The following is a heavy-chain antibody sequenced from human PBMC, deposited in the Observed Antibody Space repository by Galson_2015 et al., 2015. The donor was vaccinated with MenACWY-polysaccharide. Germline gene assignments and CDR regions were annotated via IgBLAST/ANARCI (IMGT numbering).Heavy chain of an antibody. CDR3: ARDGGRTIGTTQRGY. CDR1: GLTFNDFW. Sequence: PLRLSCAASGLTFNDFWLSWVRQAPGKGLEWVANITQYGSEKYYVDSVKGRFTISRDNAKNSLYLQMNSLRAEDTAVYYCARDGGRTIGTTQRGYWGQGTLVTVSS. D-gene: IGHD1-1*01. CDR2: ITQYGSEK. J-gene: IGHJ4*02. V-gene: IGHV3-7*01.